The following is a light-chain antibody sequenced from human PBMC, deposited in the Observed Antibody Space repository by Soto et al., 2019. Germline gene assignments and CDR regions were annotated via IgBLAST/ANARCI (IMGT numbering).Light chain of an antibody. CDR1: QSVSNY. CDR3: LQRTNWPPTWT. CDR2: DAS. Sequence: EIVLTQSPATLSLSPGERATLSCRASQSVSNYLAWYQQKPGQAPSLLIYDASNRATGIPARFSGSGSGTDFTLTISSLEPEDFAVYYCLQRTNWPPTWTFGQGTKVDIK. J-gene: IGKJ1*01. V-gene: IGKV3-11*01.